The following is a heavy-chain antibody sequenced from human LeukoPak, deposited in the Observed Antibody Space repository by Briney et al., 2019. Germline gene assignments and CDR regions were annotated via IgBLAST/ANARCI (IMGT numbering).Heavy chain of an antibody. D-gene: IGHD3-9*01. Sequence: SETLSLTCAVSGGSISSGGYSWSWIRQPPGKGLEWIGYIYHSGSTYYNPSLKSRVTISVDRSKNQFSLKLTSVTAADTAVYYCARGGEGYDILTGYYTNYYGMDVWGQGTTVTVSS. CDR2: IYHSGST. CDR3: ARGGEGYDILTGYYTNYYGMDV. CDR1: GGSISSGGYS. J-gene: IGHJ6*02. V-gene: IGHV4-30-2*01.